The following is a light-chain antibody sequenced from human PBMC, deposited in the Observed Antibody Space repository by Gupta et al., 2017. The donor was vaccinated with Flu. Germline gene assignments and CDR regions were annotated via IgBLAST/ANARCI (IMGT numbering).Light chain of an antibody. Sequence: RAARSCWASQPVANYYLTWDQQKPGQAPRLVIRNITNRATGIPDRFRGRRSGTDFTLTISKLEPENFAIYFCQQYGNSPPGTFGQGTRLDIK. CDR1: QPVANYY. V-gene: IGKV3-20*01. CDR3: QQYGNSPPGT. J-gene: IGKJ5*01. CDR2: NIT.